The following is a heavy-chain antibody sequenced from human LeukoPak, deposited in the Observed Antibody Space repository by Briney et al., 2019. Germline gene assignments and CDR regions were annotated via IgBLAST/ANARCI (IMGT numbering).Heavy chain of an antibody. V-gene: IGHV4-34*01. CDR2: INHSGST. CDR3: ARGQSYFYY. Sequence: SEILSLTCAVYGGSFSGYYWSWVRQPPGKGLEWIGEINHSGSTNYNPSLKSRVTISVDTSKNQFSLKLSSVTAADTAVYYCARGQSYFYYWGQGTLVTVSS. J-gene: IGHJ4*02. CDR1: GGSFSGYY.